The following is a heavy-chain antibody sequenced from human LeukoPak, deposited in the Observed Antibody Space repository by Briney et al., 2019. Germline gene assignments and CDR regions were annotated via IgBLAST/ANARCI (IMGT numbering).Heavy chain of an antibody. CDR3: TRDGGSWSHLDY. CDR2: IDTRGKGSAT. V-gene: IGHV3-73*01. J-gene: IGHJ4*02. CDR1: GFIFSECA. D-gene: IGHD1-26*01. Sequence: GGSLRLSCEGSGFIFSECAIHWVRQASGKGLEWVGRIDTRGKGSATAYAASVRGRFTLSRDDSKSTAYLQMSSLKTEDTAAYFCTRDGGSWSHLDYWGQGVLVTVSS.